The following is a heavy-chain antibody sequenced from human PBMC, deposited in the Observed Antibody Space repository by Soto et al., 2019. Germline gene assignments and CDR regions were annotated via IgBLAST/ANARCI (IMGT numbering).Heavy chain of an antibody. J-gene: IGHJ4*02. CDR3: ARDRSSCSF. D-gene: IGHD6-13*01. CDR2: ISTTSSTI. V-gene: IGHV3-48*01. CDR1: GFTFSSYG. Sequence: EVQLVESGGGLVQPGGSLRLSCTASGFTFSSYGMNWVRQAPGKGLEWVSYISTTSSTIYYADSVKGRFTISRDNAKNSLYLQLNSLRAEDTAVYYCARDRSSCSFWGQGTLVTVSS.